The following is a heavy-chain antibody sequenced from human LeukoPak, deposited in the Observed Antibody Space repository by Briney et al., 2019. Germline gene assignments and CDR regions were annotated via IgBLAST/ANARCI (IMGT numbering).Heavy chain of an antibody. V-gene: IGHV5-51*01. Sequence: GSSLQISCKGSGYVFTSYSIGWVRQMPGKGLEWMGSIYPGDAGIRYSPSFQGQVAISADKSISTAYLQWNSLQASDTAMYYCAKRRDGYNYYAFDIWGRGTMVTVSS. J-gene: IGHJ3*02. D-gene: IGHD5-24*01. CDR3: AKRRDGYNYYAFDI. CDR1: GYVFTSYS. CDR2: IYPGDAGI.